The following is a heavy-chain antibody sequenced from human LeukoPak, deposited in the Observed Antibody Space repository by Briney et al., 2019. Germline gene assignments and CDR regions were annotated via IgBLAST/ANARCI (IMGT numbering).Heavy chain of an antibody. J-gene: IGHJ6*02. Sequence: GGSLRLSCAASGFTFSSYWMSWVRQAPGKGLEWVANIKQDGSEKYYVDSVKGRFTISRDNAKNSLYLQMNSLRAEGTAVYHCAKNKDYCSSSTCYYQNGMDVWGQGTTVAVSS. V-gene: IGHV3-7*03. CDR2: IKQDGSEK. D-gene: IGHD2-2*01. CDR3: AKNKDYCSSSTCYYQNGMDV. CDR1: GFTFSSYW.